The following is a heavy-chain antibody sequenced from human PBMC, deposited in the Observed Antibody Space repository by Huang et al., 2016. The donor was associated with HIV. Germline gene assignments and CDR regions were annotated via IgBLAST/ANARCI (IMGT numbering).Heavy chain of an antibody. CDR2: IDSSGNT. D-gene: IGHD5-12*01. V-gene: IGHV4-59*01. J-gene: IGHJ3*02. CDR1: GGSISSYY. Sequence: QVQLQESGPGLVKPSETLSLTCTVSGGSISSYYWSWIRQPPGKGLECIGYIDSSGNTNYNPSRKSRVTRSVDTSKNQFSLKLRSVTAADTAVYYCARGPSPWLQEAFDIWGQGTMVTVSS. CDR3: ARGPSPWLQEAFDI.